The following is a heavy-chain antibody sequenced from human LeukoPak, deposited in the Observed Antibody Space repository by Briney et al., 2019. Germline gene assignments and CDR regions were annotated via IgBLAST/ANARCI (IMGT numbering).Heavy chain of an antibody. CDR2: IYSGGDT. J-gene: IGHJ4*02. Sequence: GGSLRLSCAASGFTVSNYYMSWVRQAPGKGLEWVSVIYSGGDTYYADSVKGGFTISRDNSKNTLYLQVNNLRAEDTAVYYCATSPVTGMIYFDYWGQGTLVTVSS. CDR3: ATSPVTGMIYFDY. V-gene: IGHV3-66*01. D-gene: IGHD6-19*01. CDR1: GFTVSNYY.